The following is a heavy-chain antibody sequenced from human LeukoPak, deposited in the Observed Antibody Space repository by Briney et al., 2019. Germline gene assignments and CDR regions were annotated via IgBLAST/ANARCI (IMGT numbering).Heavy chain of an antibody. CDR1: GFTFGDYA. V-gene: IGHV3-11*04. D-gene: IGHD6-13*01. CDR3: ARDGGSSWYFDY. CDR2: ISSSGNTT. Sequence: PGGSLRLSCTASGFTFGDYAMSWVRQAPGKGLECVSYISSSGNTTYHADSVKGRFTISRDNAKNSLYLQMSSLRAEDTAVYYCARDGGSSWYFDYWGQGTLVTVSS. J-gene: IGHJ4*02.